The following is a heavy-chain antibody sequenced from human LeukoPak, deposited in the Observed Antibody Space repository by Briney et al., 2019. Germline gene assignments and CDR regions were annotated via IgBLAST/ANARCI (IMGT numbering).Heavy chain of an antibody. D-gene: IGHD5-18*01. CDR3: AKGELGLWFDY. Sequence: GGSLRLSCAASGFTFSSYAMHWVRQAPGKGLEWVAVISYDGSNKYYADSVKGRFTISRDNSKNTLYLQMNSLRAEDTAVYYSAKGELGLWFDYWGQGTLVTVSS. CDR1: GFTFSSYA. V-gene: IGHV3-30-3*01. CDR2: ISYDGSNK. J-gene: IGHJ4*02.